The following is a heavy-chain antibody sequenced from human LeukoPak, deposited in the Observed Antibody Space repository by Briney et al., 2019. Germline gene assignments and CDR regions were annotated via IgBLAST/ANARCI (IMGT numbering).Heavy chain of an antibody. Sequence: GGSLRFSCAASGFTFSDYYMSWIRQAPGKGLEWVSYISSSGSTIYYADSVKGRFTISRDNAKNSLYLQMNSLRAEDTAVYYCARESLNYYDTSGYVDYWGQGTRVTVSS. D-gene: IGHD3-22*01. V-gene: IGHV3-11*01. CDR3: ARESLNYYDTSGYVDY. CDR1: GFTFSDYY. J-gene: IGHJ4*02. CDR2: ISSSGSTI.